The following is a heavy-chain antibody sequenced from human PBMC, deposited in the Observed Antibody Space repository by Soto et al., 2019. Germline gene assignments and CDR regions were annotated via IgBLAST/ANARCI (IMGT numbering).Heavy chain of an antibody. Sequence: GESLKISCKVSGYSFTSYWISWVRQMPGKGLEWMGRIDPSDSYTNYSPSFQGHVTISADKSISTAYLQWSSLKASDTAMYYCAKHYVAPPNYDILTGYYYEFDPWGQGTLVTVSS. J-gene: IGHJ5*02. CDR3: AKHYVAPPNYDILTGYYYEFDP. CDR1: GYSFTSYW. V-gene: IGHV5-10-1*01. CDR2: IDPSDSYT. D-gene: IGHD3-9*01.